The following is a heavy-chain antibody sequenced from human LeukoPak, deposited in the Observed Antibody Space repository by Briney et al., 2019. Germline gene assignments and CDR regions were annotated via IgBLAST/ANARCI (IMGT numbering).Heavy chain of an antibody. CDR1: GFTFSSYS. V-gene: IGHV3-23*01. J-gene: IGHJ4*02. D-gene: IGHD2/OR15-2a*01. CDR3: ARGSTPRNLVYFGY. Sequence: GGSLRLSCAASGFTFSSYSMIWVRQAPGKGLELVSFIGGSDGFTYYGDAVKGRLTISRDNSMNTLSLQMNSLRAEDTAVYYCARGSTPRNLVYFGYWGQGTLVTVSS. CDR2: IGGSDGFT.